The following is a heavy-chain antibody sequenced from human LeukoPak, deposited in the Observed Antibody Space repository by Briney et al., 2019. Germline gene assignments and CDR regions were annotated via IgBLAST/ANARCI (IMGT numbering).Heavy chain of an antibody. CDR2: IYYSGSA. Sequence: SETLSLTCTVSGGSISSGDYFWSWIRQPPGKGLEWIVYIYYSGSAYYNPSLKSRVTISVDTSKNQFSLKLSPVTAADTAVYYCARQQLVPYNWFDPWGQGTLVTVSS. J-gene: IGHJ5*02. D-gene: IGHD6-13*01. CDR1: GGSISSGDYF. V-gene: IGHV4-30-4*08. CDR3: ARQQLVPYNWFDP.